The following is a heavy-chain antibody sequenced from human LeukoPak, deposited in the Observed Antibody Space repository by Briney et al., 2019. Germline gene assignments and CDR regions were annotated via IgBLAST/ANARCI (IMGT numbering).Heavy chain of an antibody. CDR1: GGSISSHY. V-gene: IGHV4-59*11. CDR2: IYYSGST. D-gene: IGHD4-11*01. J-gene: IGHJ6*03. CDR3: AITTNYYYYMDV. Sequence: NPSETLSLTCTVSGGSISSHYWSWIRQPPGKGLEWIGYIYYSGSTNYNPSLKSRVTISVDTSKNQFSLKLSSVTAADTAVYYCAITTNYYYYMDVWGKGTTVTVSS.